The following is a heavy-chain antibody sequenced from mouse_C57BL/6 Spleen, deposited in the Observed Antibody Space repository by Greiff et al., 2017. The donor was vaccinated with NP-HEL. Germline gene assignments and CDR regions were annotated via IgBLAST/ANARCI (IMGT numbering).Heavy chain of an antibody. V-gene: IGHV1-26*01. CDR2: INPNNGGT. CDR3: ATAPDY. CDR1: GYTFTDYY. Sequence: EVQLQQSGPELVKPGASVKISCKASGYTFTDYYMNWVKQSHGKSLEWIGDINPNNGGTSYNQKFKGKATLTVDKSSSTAYMELRSLTSEDSAVYYCATAPDYWGQGTTLTVSS. J-gene: IGHJ2*01.